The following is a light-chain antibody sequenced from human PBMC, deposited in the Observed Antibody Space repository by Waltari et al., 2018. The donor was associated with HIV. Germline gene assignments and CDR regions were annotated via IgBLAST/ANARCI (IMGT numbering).Light chain of an antibody. V-gene: IGLV2-14*01. J-gene: IGLJ2*01. CDR2: EVR. Sequence: QSALPQPAPVSGSPGQSSTISCPGTSRAVGGYNSVAWYHQHPGKAPKFMIYEVRNRPSGVSNRFSGSKSGNTASLTISGLQAEDEAYYYCSSYSSSDTHVVFGGGTKLTVL. CDR1: SRAVGGYNS. CDR3: SSYSSSDTHVV.